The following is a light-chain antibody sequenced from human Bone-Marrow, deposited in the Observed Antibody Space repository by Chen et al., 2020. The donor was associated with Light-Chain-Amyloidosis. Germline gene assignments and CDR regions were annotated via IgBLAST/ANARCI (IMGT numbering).Light chain of an antibody. V-gene: IGLV6-57*01. CDR3: QSYQGRSQGV. Sequence: NFMLTQPHSVSESPGKTVIISCTRSSGSIATNYGQWYQQRPGSSPTTVIDADDQRPSGVPDRFSGSIGRSSNSASPALSGLKTEDEADYACQSYQGRSQGVLGGRPKLPVL. J-gene: IGLJ3*02. CDR2: ADD. CDR1: SGSIATNY.